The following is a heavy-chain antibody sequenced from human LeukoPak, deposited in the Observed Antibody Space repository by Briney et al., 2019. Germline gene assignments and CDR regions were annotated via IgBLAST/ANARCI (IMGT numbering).Heavy chain of an antibody. CDR1: GGSISSSSYY. Sequence: SETLSLTCTVSGGSISSSSYYWAWIRQPPGKELKWIGSIFYSGSTYYNPSLRGRVTISVDTSQNQFSLRLNSVTPEDTAVYYCASSGLDYWGQGTLVTVSS. D-gene: IGHD6-25*01. J-gene: IGHJ4*02. V-gene: IGHV4-39*01. CDR3: ASSGLDY. CDR2: IFYSGST.